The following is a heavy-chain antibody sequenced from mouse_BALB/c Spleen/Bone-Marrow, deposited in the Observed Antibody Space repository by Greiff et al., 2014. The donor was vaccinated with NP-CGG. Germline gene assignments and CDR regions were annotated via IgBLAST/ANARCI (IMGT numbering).Heavy chain of an antibody. V-gene: IGHV1-61*01. CDR2: IDPSDSET. J-gene: IGHJ2*01. CDR1: GYTFSSYW. Sequence: VQLQESGAELVRPGASVKLSCKASGYTFSSYWMNWVKQRPGQGLEWIGMIDPSDSETHYNQMFKDKATLTVDKSSSTAYMQLSSLAAEDSAVYFDARNWAFDYWGQGTTLTVSS. CDR3: ARNWAFDY.